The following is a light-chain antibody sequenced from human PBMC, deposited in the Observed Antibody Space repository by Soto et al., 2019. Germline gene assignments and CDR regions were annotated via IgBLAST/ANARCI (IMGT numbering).Light chain of an antibody. CDR1: QDISNY. J-gene: IGKJ3*01. CDR2: DAS. Sequence: DIQMTQSPSSLSASVGDRVTITCQASQDISNYLNWYQQKPGKAPKLLIYDASNLETGVPSRFSGSGSGTDFTFTISSLQPEDIATYYCLPGEFTFGPGTKVDIK. CDR3: LPGEFT. V-gene: IGKV1-33*01.